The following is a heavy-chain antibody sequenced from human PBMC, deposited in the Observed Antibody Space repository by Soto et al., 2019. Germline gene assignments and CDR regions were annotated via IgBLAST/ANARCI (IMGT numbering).Heavy chain of an antibody. J-gene: IGHJ6*02. CDR3: AREDIVLLPAAMPSRRYYGLDV. Sequence: VQLQESGPGLVKPSQTLSLTCTVSGGSISSADSYWTWIRQSPGKGLEWMGYIYHSGSADYNPYLKSRVSISVDTSKNQFSLKLTSVTAADTAVYYCAREDIVLLPAAMPSRRYYGLDVWGQGTTVTVSS. CDR2: IYHSGSA. V-gene: IGHV4-30-4*01. D-gene: IGHD2-2*01. CDR1: GGSISSADSY.